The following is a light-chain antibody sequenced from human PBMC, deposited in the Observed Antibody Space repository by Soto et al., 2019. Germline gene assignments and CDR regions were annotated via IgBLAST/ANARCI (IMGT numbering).Light chain of an antibody. V-gene: IGKV4-1*01. CDR3: LQYYITPRT. J-gene: IGKJ1*01. CDR2: WAS. Sequence: DIVMTQSPDSLAVSLGERATINCRSSQTILYNSNNKNYLAWYQQKPGQPPKLPIYWASTRESGVPDRFTGSGSGTDFTLTISSLQAEDVAVYFCLQYYITPRTFGQGTKVEIK. CDR1: QTILYNSNNKNY.